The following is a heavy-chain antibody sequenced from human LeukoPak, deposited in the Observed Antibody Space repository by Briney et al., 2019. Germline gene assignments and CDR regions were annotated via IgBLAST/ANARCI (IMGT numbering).Heavy chain of an antibody. Sequence: GGSLRLSCATSGFTFSSYWIHWVRQAPGKGLVWVSRINPDGSSTNYADSVKGRFTISRDNAKNTLYLQMNSLRAEDTAVYYCESGIAVALAGNWGQGTLVTVSS. J-gene: IGHJ4*02. CDR3: ESGIAVALAGN. D-gene: IGHD6-19*01. CDR2: INPDGSST. CDR1: GFTFSSYW. V-gene: IGHV3-74*01.